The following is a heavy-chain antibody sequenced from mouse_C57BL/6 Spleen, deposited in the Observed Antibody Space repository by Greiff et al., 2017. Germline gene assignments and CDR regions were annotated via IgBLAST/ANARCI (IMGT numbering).Heavy chain of an antibody. CDR1: GYAFTNYL. J-gene: IGHJ3*01. V-gene: IGHV1-54*01. D-gene: IGHD2-12*01. CDR3: ARDYMAWFAY. CDR2: INPGSGGT. Sequence: QVQLQQSGAELVRPGTSVKVSCKASGYAFTNYLIEWVKQRPGQGLEWIGVINPGSGGTNYNEKFKGKATLTADKSSSTAYMQLSSLTSEDSAVYFCARDYMAWFAYWGQGTLVTVSA.